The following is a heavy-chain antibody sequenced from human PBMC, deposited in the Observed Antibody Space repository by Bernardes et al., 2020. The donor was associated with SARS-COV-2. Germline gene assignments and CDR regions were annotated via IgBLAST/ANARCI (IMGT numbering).Heavy chain of an antibody. CDR3: ARPIGEWADAFDI. Sequence: SETLSLTCTVSGGSISSYYWSWIRQPPGKGLEWIGYIYYSGSTNYNPSLKSRVTISVDTSKNQFSLKLSSVTAADTAVYYCARPIGEWADAFDIWGQGTMLTVSS. CDR2: IYYSGST. J-gene: IGHJ3*02. CDR1: GGSISSYY. D-gene: IGHD3-10*01. V-gene: IGHV4-59*08.